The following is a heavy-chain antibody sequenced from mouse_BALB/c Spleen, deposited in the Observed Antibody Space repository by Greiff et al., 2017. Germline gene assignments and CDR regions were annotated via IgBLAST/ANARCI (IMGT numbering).Heavy chain of an antibody. CDR3: AREGYYVGSRLYAMDY. CDR1: GFTFSSYG. J-gene: IGHJ4*01. V-gene: IGHV5-6-3*01. Sequence: EVMLVESGGGLVQPGGSLKLSCAASGFTFSSYGMSWVRQTPDKRLELVATINSNGGSTYYPDSVKGRFTISIDNAKNTQYLQMSRLKSEDTAMYYCAREGYYVGSRLYAMDYWGQGTSVTVSS. D-gene: IGHD1-1*01. CDR2: INSNGGST.